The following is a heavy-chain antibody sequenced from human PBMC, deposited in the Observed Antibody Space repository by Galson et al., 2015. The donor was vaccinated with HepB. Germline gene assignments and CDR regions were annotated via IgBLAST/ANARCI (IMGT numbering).Heavy chain of an antibody. V-gene: IGHV4-59*01. D-gene: IGHD2/OR15-2a*01. CDR3: ARECPVAPNAYFFEMDV. CDR2: IYYDGST. Sequence: ETLSLTCTVSAGSISIYYWSWIRQSPGKGLAWIGYIYYDGSTNYNPSVKSRITISVDTSKNQFSLNLNSVTAADADFYYCARECPVAPNAYFFEMDVRGRGTPVTVSS. J-gene: IGHJ6*02. CDR1: AGSISIYY.